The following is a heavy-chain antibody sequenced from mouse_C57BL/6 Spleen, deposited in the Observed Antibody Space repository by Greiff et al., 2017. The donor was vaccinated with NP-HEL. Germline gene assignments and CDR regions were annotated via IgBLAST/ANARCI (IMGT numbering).Heavy chain of an antibody. J-gene: IGHJ4*01. Sequence: VQLQQSGAELVKPGASVKLSCKASGYTFTSYWMHWVKQRPGQGLEWIGMIHPNSGSTNYNEKFKSNATLTVDKSSSTAYMQLSSLTSEDSAVYYCARSLYDYDRGYYAMDDWGQGTSVTVSS. CDR1: GYTFTSYW. CDR2: IHPNSGST. V-gene: IGHV1-64*01. CDR3: ARSLYDYDRGYYAMDD. D-gene: IGHD2-4*01.